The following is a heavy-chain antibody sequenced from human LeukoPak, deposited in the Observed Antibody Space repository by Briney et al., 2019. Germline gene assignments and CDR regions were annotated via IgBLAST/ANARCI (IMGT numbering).Heavy chain of an antibody. V-gene: IGHV3-21*01. CDR1: GFTFSSYS. CDR3: ARVREVAARDAYYYMDV. D-gene: IGHD6-6*01. J-gene: IGHJ6*03. CDR2: ISSSSSYI. Sequence: GGSLRLSCAASGFTFSSYSMNWVRQAPGKGLEWVSSISSSSSYIYYADSVKGRFTISRDNAKNSLYLQMNSLRAEDTAVYYCARVREVAARDAYYYMDVWAKGPRSPSP.